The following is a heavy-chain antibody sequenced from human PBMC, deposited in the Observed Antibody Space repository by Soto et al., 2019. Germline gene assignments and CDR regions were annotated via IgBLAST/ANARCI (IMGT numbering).Heavy chain of an antibody. J-gene: IGHJ6*02. CDR2: ISGSGGST. CDR1: GFTFSSYA. CDR3: AVAQRELTLRSYYYGMDV. V-gene: IGHV3-23*01. Sequence: GGSLRLSCAASGFTFSSYAMSWVRQAPGKGLEWVSAISGSGGSTYYADSVKGRFTISRDNSKNTLYLQMNSLRAEDTAVYYCAVAQRELTLRSYYYGMDVWGQGTTVTVSS. D-gene: IGHD1-26*01.